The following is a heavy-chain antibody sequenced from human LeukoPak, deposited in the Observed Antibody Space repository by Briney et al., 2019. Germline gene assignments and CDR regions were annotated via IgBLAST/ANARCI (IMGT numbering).Heavy chain of an antibody. V-gene: IGHV3-15*01. CDR1: GFTFSNAW. CDR2: IKSKTDGGTT. Sequence: GGSLRLSCAASGFTFSNAWMSWVRQAPGKGLEWVGRIKSKTDGGTTEYAAPVKGRFTISRDDSKNTLYLQMNSLKTEDTAVYYCTTDSGGGSSWYRYYYYYYMDVWGKGTTVTVSS. CDR3: TTDSGGGSSWYRYYYYYYMDV. J-gene: IGHJ6*03. D-gene: IGHD6-13*01.